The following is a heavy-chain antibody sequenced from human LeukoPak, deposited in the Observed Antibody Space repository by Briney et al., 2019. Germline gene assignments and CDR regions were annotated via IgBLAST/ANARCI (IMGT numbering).Heavy chain of an antibody. D-gene: IGHD6-19*01. J-gene: IGHJ4*02. CDR2: ISSSGSTI. CDR3: ARLKASGWYEVDY. Sequence: GGSPRLSCAASGFTFSSYEMNWVRQAPGRGLEWVSYISSSGSTIYYADSVKGRFTISRDNAKNSLYLQMNSLRGEDTAVYYCARLKASGWYEVDYWGQGTLVTVSS. CDR1: GFTFSSYE. V-gene: IGHV3-48*03.